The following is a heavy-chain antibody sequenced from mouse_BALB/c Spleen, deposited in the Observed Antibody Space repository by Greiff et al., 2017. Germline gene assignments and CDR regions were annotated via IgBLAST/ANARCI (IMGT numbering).Heavy chain of an antibody. CDR1: GFTFSDYY. V-gene: IGHV5-4*02. CDR3: ARRGGDGSWFAY. Sequence: EVKLVESGGGLVKPGGSLKLSCAASGFTFSDYYMYWVRQTPEKRLEWVATISDGGSYTYYPDSVKGRFTISRDNAKNNLYLQMSSLKSEDTAMYYCARRGGDGSWFAYWGQGTLVTVSA. J-gene: IGHJ3*01. CDR2: ISDGGSYT. D-gene: IGHD2-13*01.